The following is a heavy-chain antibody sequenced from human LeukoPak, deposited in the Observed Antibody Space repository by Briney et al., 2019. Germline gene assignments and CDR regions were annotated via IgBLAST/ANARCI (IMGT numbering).Heavy chain of an antibody. J-gene: IGHJ3*02. V-gene: IGHV4-34*01. Sequence: TASETLSLTCAVYGGSFSGYYWSWIRQPPGKGLEWIGEINHSGSTNYNPSLKSRVTISVDTSKNQFSLKLSSVTAADTAVYYCARGPPDCSSTSCYAFDAFDIWGQGTMVTVSS. CDR3: ARGPPDCSSTSCYAFDAFDI. D-gene: IGHD2-2*01. CDR2: INHSGST. CDR1: GGSFSGYY.